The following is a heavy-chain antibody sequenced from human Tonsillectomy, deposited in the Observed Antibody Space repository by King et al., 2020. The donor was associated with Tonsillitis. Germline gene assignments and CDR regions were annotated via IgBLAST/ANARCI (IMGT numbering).Heavy chain of an antibody. Sequence: EQLVQSGAEVKKPGESLKISCKGSGYSFTSYWIGWVRQMPGKGLEWMGIIYPGDSDTRYSPSFQGQVTISADKSISTTYLQWSSLKASDTAMYYCARHFGGGSSGYYYYAFDIWGQGTMVTVSS. D-gene: IGHD3-22*01. J-gene: IGHJ3*02. CDR3: ARHFGGGSSGYYYYAFDI. CDR1: GYSFTSYW. V-gene: IGHV5-51*01. CDR2: IYPGDSDT.